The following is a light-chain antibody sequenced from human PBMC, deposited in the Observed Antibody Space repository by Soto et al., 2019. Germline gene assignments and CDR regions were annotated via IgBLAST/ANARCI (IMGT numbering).Light chain of an antibody. V-gene: IGKV3-11*01. CDR1: QSVTTY. Sequence: EIVLTQSPATLSLSPGERATLSCRASQSVTTYLAWYQQKPGQSPRLVIYGASNRAAGIPARFSGSGSGTDFTLTISSLEPEDFAVYFCQQRTNWPPSITFGQGTRLEIK. J-gene: IGKJ5*01. CDR2: GAS. CDR3: QQRTNWPPSIT.